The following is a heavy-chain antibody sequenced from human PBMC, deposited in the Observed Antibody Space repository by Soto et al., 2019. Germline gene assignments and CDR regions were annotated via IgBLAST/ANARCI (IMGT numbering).Heavy chain of an antibody. CDR2: IYYSGST. CDR1: GGSISSGGYY. V-gene: IGHV4-30-2*03. Sequence: SETLSLTCAVSGGSISSGGYYWSWIRQPPGKGLEWIGYIYYSGSTYYNPSLKSRVTISVDTSKNQFSLKLSSVTAADTAVHYCARSGGLQHIDYWGQGTLVTVSS. J-gene: IGHJ4*02. CDR3: ARSGGLQHIDY. D-gene: IGHD4-4*01.